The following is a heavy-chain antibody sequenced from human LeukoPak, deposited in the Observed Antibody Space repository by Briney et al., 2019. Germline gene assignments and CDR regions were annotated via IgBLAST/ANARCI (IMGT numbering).Heavy chain of an antibody. CDR3: ARLEYYYGSGSYLPPDY. D-gene: IGHD3-10*01. Sequence: PGRSLRLSCAASGFTFSSYAMHWVRQAPGKGLEWVAVISYDGSNKCYADSVKGRFTISRDNSKNTLYLQMNSLRAEDTAVYYCARLEYYYGSGSYLPPDYWGQGTLVTVSS. V-gene: IGHV3-30-3*01. CDR2: ISYDGSNK. CDR1: GFTFSSYA. J-gene: IGHJ4*02.